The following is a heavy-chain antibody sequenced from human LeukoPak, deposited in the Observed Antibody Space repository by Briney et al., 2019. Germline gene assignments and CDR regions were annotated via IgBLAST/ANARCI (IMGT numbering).Heavy chain of an antibody. CDR2: IYPGDSDT. CDR1: GYSFTSYW. CDR3: AAGMAARGKYYFDY. V-gene: IGHV5-51*01. Sequence: GESLKISCKGSGYSFTSYWIGWVRQVPGKGLEWLGIIYPGDSDTRYSPSFQGQVTISADKSISTACLQWSSLKASDTAMYYCAAGMAARGKYYFDYWGQGTLVTVSS. D-gene: IGHD6-13*01. J-gene: IGHJ4*02.